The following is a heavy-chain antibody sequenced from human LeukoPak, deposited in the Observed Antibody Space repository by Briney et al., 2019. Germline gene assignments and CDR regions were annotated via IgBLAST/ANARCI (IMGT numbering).Heavy chain of an antibody. J-gene: IGHJ5*02. CDR3: ARWSCDH. Sequence: PGGSLRLSCAASGFTFSSYGMHWVRQAPGKGLEWVAVIWYDGSEKYYADSVKGRFTISRDNSKNTLFLQMSSLTAEDTAVYYCARWSCDHWGQGTLATVSS. CDR2: IWYDGSEK. V-gene: IGHV3-33*01. CDR1: GFTFSSYG.